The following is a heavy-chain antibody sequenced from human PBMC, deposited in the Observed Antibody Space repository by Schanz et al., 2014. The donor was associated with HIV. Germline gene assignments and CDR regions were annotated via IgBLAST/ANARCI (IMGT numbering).Heavy chain of an antibody. D-gene: IGHD3-10*01. CDR1: GGSISSGGHF. CDR3: ARDVPSGGFDY. Sequence: QVQLQESGPGLVKPSETLSLTCSVSGGSISSGGHFWSWIRQHPGKGLEWIGYIYYSGSTNYNPSLKSRVTISVDTSKRQFSLKLNSVTAADTAIYYCARDVPSGGFDYWGQGTLVTVSS. V-gene: IGHV4-31*03. CDR2: IYYSGST. J-gene: IGHJ4*02.